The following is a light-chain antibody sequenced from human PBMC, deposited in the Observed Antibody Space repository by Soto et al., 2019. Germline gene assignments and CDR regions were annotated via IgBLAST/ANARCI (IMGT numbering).Light chain of an antibody. CDR2: GAS. Sequence: EIVMTQSPATLSVSPGERATLSCRASQRVSSNLAWYQQKPGQAPSLLISGASTRATGIPARFSGSGSGTECTLTIGSLQSEDFAVYYCQQYNNWPRTFGQGTKVEIK. J-gene: IGKJ1*01. CDR1: QRVSSN. CDR3: QQYNNWPRT. V-gene: IGKV3-15*01.